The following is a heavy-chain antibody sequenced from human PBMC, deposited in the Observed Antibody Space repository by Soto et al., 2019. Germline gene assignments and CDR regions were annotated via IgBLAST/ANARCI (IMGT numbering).Heavy chain of an antibody. J-gene: IGHJ4*02. CDR2: ISSSGSTI. V-gene: IGHV3-48*03. D-gene: IGHD2-2*01. CDR3: ARVGYCSSTSCQVDY. CDR1: GFTFSSYE. Sequence: GGPLRLSCAASGFTFSSYEMNWVRQAPGKGLEWVSYISSSGSTIYYADSVKGRFTISRDNAKNSLYLQMNSLRAEDTAVYYCARVGYCSSTSCQVDYWGQGTLVTVSS.